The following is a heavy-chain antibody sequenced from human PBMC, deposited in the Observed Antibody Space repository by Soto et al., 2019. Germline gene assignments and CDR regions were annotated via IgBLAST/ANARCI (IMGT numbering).Heavy chain of an antibody. J-gene: IGHJ4*02. V-gene: IGHV3-33*01. CDR1: GFTFSTYG. D-gene: IGHD3-22*01. CDR3: ARDDLQWFLPFD. CDR2: IWYDGSNK. Sequence: QVQLVESGGGVVQPGRSLRLSCAASGFTFSTYGMHWVRQAPGKGLEWVAVIWYDGSNKYYADSVKGRFTISRDNSRNNVNAQMHSLRADDTALDSCARDDLQWFLPFDSGQGTVGSVSS.